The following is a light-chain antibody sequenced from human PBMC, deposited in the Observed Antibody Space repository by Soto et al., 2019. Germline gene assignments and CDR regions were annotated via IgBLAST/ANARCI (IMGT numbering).Light chain of an antibody. Sequence: DIQMTQSPSSLSASVGDRVTITCRASQSISSYLNWYQQKPGKAPKLLIYAASTLESGVPSRFSGSGSGTDFTLTINSLQPEDFATYYCQQSHSARTFGQGTKVDIK. CDR3: QQSHSART. CDR1: QSISSY. V-gene: IGKV1-39*01. CDR2: AAS. J-gene: IGKJ1*01.